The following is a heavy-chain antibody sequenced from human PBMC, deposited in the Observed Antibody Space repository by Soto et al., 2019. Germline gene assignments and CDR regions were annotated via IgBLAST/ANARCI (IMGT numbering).Heavy chain of an antibody. CDR2: INPNSGTT. J-gene: IGHJ6*02. D-gene: IGHD3-10*01. V-gene: IGHV1-2*04. Sequence: QVQLAQSGAEVKKPGASVKVSCKASGYTFTDYYMHWVRQAPGQRLEWMGWINPNSGTTNYAQKFQGWVTMTRDTSITTVYMEVSRLRSDDTAVYYCARVPRGVYYGMDVWGQGTTVTVSS. CDR1: GYTFTDYY. CDR3: ARVPRGVYYGMDV.